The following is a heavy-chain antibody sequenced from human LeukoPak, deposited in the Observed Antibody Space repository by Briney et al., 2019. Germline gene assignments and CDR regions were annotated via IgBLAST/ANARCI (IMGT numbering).Heavy chain of an antibody. CDR2: IYYSGST. CDR1: GGSISSGSYY. V-gene: IGHV4-39*01. Sequence: TSETLSLTCTVSGGSISSGSYYWGWIRQPPGKGLEWIGSIYYSGSTYYNPSLKSRVTISVDTSKNQFSLKLSSVTAADTAVCYCARYCSGGSCYSSYYFGYWGQGTLVTVSS. J-gene: IGHJ4*02. CDR3: ARYCSGGSCYSSYYFGY. D-gene: IGHD2-15*01.